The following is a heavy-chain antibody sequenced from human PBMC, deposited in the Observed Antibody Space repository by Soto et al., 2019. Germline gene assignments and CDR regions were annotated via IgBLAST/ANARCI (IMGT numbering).Heavy chain of an antibody. CDR3: ARGYYDSNGQSNTFDI. CDR2: VYYSGST. D-gene: IGHD3-22*01. J-gene: IGHJ3*02. CDR1: GASISSSY. V-gene: IGHV4-59*01. Sequence: PETLSLTCSVSGASISSSYWSWIRQSPGKGLEWIGFVYYSGSTKYNPSLQSRITISVDASKNQFSLKLTSVTAADTAVYYCARGYYDSNGQSNTFDIWGQGTMVTVSS.